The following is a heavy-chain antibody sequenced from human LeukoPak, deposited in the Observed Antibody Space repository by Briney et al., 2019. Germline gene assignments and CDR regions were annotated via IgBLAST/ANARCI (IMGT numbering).Heavy chain of an antibody. V-gene: IGHV1-69*05. Sequence: GASVKVSCKASGGTFSSYAISWVRQAPGQGLEWMGGIIPIFGTASYAQKFQGRVTITTDESTSTAYMELSSLRSEDTAVYYCARVHQIVTYYYDSSGYYWFDPWGQGTLVTVSS. CDR3: ARVHQIVTYYYDSSGYYWFDP. D-gene: IGHD3-22*01. J-gene: IGHJ5*02. CDR1: GGTFSSYA. CDR2: IIPIFGTA.